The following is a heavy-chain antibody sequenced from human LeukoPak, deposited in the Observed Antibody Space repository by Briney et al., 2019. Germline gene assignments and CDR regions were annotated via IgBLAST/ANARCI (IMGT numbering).Heavy chain of an antibody. CDR1: GGSISSGGYY. CDR3: ARPLNYYDSSGYYSYWYFDL. V-gene: IGHV4-30-2*01. J-gene: IGHJ2*01. D-gene: IGHD3-22*01. CDR2: IYHSGST. Sequence: SETLSLTCTVSGGSISSGGYYWSWIRQPPGKGLEWIGYIYHSGSTYYNPSLKSRVTISVDRSKNQFSLKLSSVTAADTAVYYCARPLNYYDSSGYYSYWYFDLWGRGTLVTVSS.